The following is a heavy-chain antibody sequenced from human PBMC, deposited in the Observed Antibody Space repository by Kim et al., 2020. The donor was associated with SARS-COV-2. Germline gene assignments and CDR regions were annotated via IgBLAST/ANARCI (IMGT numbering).Heavy chain of an antibody. J-gene: IGHJ3*02. D-gene: IGHD2-2*01. V-gene: IGHV3-30*01. Sequence: FTISRDNSKNTLYLQMNSLRAEDTAVYYCARDLEDIVVVPGATFGGAFDIWGQGTMVTVSS. CDR3: ARDLEDIVVVPGATFGGAFDI.